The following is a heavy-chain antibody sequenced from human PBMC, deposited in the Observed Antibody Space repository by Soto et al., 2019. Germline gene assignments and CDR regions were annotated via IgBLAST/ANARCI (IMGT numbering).Heavy chain of an antibody. CDR2: INHSGST. Sequence: SETLSLTCAVYGGSFSGYYWSWIRQPPGKGLEWIGEINHSGSTNYNPSLKSRVTISVDTSKNQFSLKLSSVTAADTAVYYCGRGRLWYGDYPFDYWGQGTLVTVSS. CDR1: GGSFSGYY. CDR3: GRGRLWYGDYPFDY. D-gene: IGHD4-17*01. J-gene: IGHJ4*02. V-gene: IGHV4-34*01.